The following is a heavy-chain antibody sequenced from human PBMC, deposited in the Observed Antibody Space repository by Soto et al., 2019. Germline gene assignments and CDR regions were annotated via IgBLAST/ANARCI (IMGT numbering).Heavy chain of an antibody. V-gene: IGHV1-58*01. CDR3: ARQVVAYCSGGRCYSPNRHWFDP. CDR1: GFNLSSSA. CDR2: IDVGSANA. J-gene: IGHJ5*02. D-gene: IGHD2-15*01. Sequence: PVKVSRKTPGFNLSSSAVHLVRQARGQRLQRVRWIDVGSANANYAQMLQERVTISRDTSKNQFSLKLSSVTAADTAVYYCARQVVAYCSGGRCYSPNRHWFDPWGQGTLVTVSS.